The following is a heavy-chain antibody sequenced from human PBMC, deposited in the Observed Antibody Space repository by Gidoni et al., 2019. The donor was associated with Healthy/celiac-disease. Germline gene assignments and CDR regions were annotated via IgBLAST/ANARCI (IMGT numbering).Heavy chain of an antibody. CDR2: ISSSSSTI. J-gene: IGHJ3*02. CDR3: ARDVLDAFDI. Sequence: EVQLVESGGGLVQPWGSLRLSCAASGFTFSSYSMNWVRQAPGKGLEWVSYISSSSSTIYYADSVKGRFTISRDNAKNSLYLQMNSLRAEDTAVYYCARDVLDAFDIWGQGTMVTVSS. CDR1: GFTFSSYS. D-gene: IGHD3-3*01. V-gene: IGHV3-48*01.